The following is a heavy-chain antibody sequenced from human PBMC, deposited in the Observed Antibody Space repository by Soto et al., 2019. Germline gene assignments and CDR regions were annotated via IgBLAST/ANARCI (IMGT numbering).Heavy chain of an antibody. J-gene: IGHJ4*02. CDR2: MSCDGNSK. CDR3: TRGRSMIANDDIEY. V-gene: IGHV3-30-3*01. Sequence: QVQLVESGGGVVQPGTSLRLSCAASGFAVSSYSMHWVRQAPGKGLEWVAAMSCDGNSKYFADSVKGRFKISRDTSKNTWTLEMESVGVEDSALYHCTRGRSMIANDDIEYWGQGTQVTVSS. D-gene: IGHD2-21*01. CDR1: GFAVSSYS.